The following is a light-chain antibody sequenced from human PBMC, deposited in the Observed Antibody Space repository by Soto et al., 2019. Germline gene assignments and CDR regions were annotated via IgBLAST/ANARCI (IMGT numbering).Light chain of an antibody. CDR3: QQRSNWPT. CDR1: QSVSNF. V-gene: IGKV3-11*01. Sequence: EIVLTQSPATLSLSPGERATLSCRASQSVSNFLAWYQQKHGQAPRLLIYDASNRATGIPARFSGSGSGTDFTLTISSLEPEDFAVYYCQQRSNWPTFGPGTKVDLK. CDR2: DAS. J-gene: IGKJ3*01.